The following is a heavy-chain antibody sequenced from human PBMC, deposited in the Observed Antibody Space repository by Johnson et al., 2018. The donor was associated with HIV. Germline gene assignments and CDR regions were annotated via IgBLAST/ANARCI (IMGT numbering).Heavy chain of an antibody. CDR2: INWNGGST. D-gene: IGHD1-26*01. CDR1: GFTFDDYG. J-gene: IGHJ3*02. V-gene: IGHV3-20*04. CDR3: ARVLVGATGDFDAFDI. Sequence: EVQLVESGGGVVRPGGSVRLSCAASGFTFDDYGMSWVRQVPGKGLEWVSGINWNGGSTGHADSVKGRFTISRDNAKNSLYLQMNSLRVEDTALYYCARVLVGATGDFDAFDIWGQGKMVTVSS.